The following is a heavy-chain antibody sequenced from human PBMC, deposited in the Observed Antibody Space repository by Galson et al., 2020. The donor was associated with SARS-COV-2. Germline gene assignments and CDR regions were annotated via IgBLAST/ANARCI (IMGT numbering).Heavy chain of an antibody. CDR2: INPNTGGI. J-gene: IGHJ2*01. CDR1: GYSFIEYY. CDR3: ARVGVAARRDWYFDL. V-gene: IGHV1-2*02. Sequence: ASVKVSCQASGYSFIEYYIHWVRQAPGQGLEWMGWINPNTGGINSAPKFRGRVTMTTDPSFSTAYMDLSRLTSDDTAVYYCARVGVAARRDWYFDLWGRGTLVTVSS. D-gene: IGHD6-6*01.